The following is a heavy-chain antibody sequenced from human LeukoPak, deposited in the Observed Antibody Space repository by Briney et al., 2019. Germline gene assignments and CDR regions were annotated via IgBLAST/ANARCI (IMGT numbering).Heavy chain of an antibody. V-gene: IGHV4-59*02. J-gene: IGHJ3*02. CDR1: GDSVSGYY. CDR3: M. D-gene: IGHD3-10*01. Sequence: SETLSLTCIVSGDSVSGYYWNWIRQPPGKGLEWIYNPSLKSRVTTSVDTSKNQFSLGLNCARWEVRLNAFEMWGHGTMVTVSS.